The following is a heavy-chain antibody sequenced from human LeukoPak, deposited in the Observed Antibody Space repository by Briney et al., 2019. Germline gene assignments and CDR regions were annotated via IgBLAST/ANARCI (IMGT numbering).Heavy chain of an antibody. CDR1: GFTLRSYS. J-gene: IGHJ4*02. V-gene: IGHV3-21*01. D-gene: IGHD1-26*01. Sequence: PGGSLRLSCAASGFTLRSYSMNWVRQAPGKGLEWVSSISSSSSYIYYADSVKGRFTISRDNAKNSLYLQMNSLRAEDTAVYYCARERIGKLLLTSLDLWGQGTLVTVSS. CDR3: ARERIGKLLLTSLDL. CDR2: ISSSSSYI.